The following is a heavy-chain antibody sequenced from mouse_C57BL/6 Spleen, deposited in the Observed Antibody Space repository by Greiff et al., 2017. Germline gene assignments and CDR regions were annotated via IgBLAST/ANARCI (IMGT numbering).Heavy chain of an antibody. V-gene: IGHV2-6-1*01. CDR3: ARQGNDYEYYAMDY. D-gene: IGHD2-4*01. CDR1: GFSLPSYG. J-gene: IGHJ4*01. Sequence: QVHVKQSGPGLVAPSQSLSITCTVSGFSLPSYGVHWVRQPPGKGLEWLVVIWSDGSTTYNSALKSRLSISKDNSKSQVFLKMNSLQTDDTAMYYCARQGNDYEYYAMDYWGQGTSVTVSS. CDR2: IWSDGST.